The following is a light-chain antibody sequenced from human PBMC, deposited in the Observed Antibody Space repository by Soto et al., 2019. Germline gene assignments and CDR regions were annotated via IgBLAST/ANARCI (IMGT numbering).Light chain of an antibody. CDR2: GAS. V-gene: IGKV1-39*01. CDR1: QSINTY. CDR3: QESYSTLWGK. J-gene: IGKJ1*01. Sequence: DIQMTHSPSSLSASVLDTVTITFRTSQSINTYLNWYQQKPGKAPKVLIYGASSLQGGVPLRFSGSGSGTDFTLTISSLQPEDFATYYCQESYSTLWGKCGQGTKVDIK.